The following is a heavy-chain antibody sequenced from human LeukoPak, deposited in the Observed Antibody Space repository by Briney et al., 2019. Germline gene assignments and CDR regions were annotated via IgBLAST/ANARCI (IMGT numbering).Heavy chain of an antibody. CDR1: GFTFSSYS. CDR2: ISSSSSSYI. V-gene: IGHV3-21*01. Sequence: NPGGSLRLSCAASGFTFSSYSMNWVRQAPGKGLEWVSSISSSSSSYIYYADSVKGRFTISRDNAKNSLYLQMNSLRAEDTAVYYCARDILTGYYTPHWGQGTLVTVSS. J-gene: IGHJ4*02. D-gene: IGHD3-9*01. CDR3: ARDILTGYYTPH.